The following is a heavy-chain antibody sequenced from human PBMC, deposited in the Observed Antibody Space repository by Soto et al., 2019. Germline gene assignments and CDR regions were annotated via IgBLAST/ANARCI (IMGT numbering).Heavy chain of an antibody. CDR1: GFTFANYG. CDR2: ISYDGSRK. CDR3: AKGLPQGDIVMAPAAIPIDY. D-gene: IGHD2-2*01. V-gene: IGHV3-30*18. J-gene: IGHJ4*02. Sequence: QVQLAESGGGVVQPGRSLRLSCAASGFTFANYGMHWVRQAPDKGLEWMAFISYDGSRKSYADSVKGRFTISRDNSKKTLHLEMSSLRAEDTAMYYCAKGLPQGDIVMAPAAIPIDYWGQGSLVTVSS.